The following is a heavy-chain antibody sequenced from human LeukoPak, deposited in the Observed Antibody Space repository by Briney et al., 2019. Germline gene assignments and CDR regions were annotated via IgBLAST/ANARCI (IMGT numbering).Heavy chain of an antibody. CDR3: AREGDYYDSGGYYRIDF. CDR2: VYHSGST. D-gene: IGHD3-22*01. Sequence: SETLSLTCAVYGGSFSAYYWSWIRQPPGKGLEWIGYVYHSGSTNYNPSLKSRVTMSVDTSNNQFSLKLSSVTAADTAMYYCAREGDYYDSGGYYRIDFWGQGTLVTVSS. V-gene: IGHV4-59*01. J-gene: IGHJ4*02. CDR1: GGSFSAYY.